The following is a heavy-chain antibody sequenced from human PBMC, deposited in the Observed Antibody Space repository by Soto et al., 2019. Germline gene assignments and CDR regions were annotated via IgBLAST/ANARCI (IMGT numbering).Heavy chain of an antibody. V-gene: IGHV4-39*01. CDR1: GGSISSSSYY. CDR3: ARRRAAIRGTLYGMDV. CDR2: IYYSGST. Sequence: PSETLSLTCTVSGGSISSSSYYWGWIRQPPGKGLEWIGSIYYSGSTYYNPSLKSRVTISVDTSKNQFSLKLSSVTAADTAVYYCARRRAAIRGTLYGMDVWGQGTTVTVSS. D-gene: IGHD3-16*01. J-gene: IGHJ6*02.